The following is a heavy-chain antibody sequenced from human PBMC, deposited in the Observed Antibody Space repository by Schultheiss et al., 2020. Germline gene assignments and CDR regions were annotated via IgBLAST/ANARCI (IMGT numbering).Heavy chain of an antibody. Sequence: SGPTLVKPTQTLTLTCTFSGFSLSTSGMRVSWIRQPPGKALEWLALIYWNDDKRYSPSLRSRLTITKDTPKNQVVLTMTNMDPVDTATYYCARMEQQATGIRFDPWGQGTLVTVSS. D-gene: IGHD6-13*01. V-gene: IGHV2-5*08. CDR1: GFSLSTSGMR. J-gene: IGHJ5*02. CDR3: ARMEQQATGIRFDP. CDR2: IYWNDDK.